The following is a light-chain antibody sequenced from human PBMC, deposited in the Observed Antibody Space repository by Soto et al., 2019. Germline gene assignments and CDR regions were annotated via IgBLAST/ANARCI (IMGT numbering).Light chain of an antibody. Sequence: DIQMTQSPSTLSSSVGDRVTITCRASQSLSGRLAWYQQRPGQAPKLLIYDVSTLESGVPSRFSGSGSGTDFTLTISSLEPEDFAVYYCQQRSNWPLITFGQGTRLEIK. CDR1: QSLSGR. CDR3: QQRSNWPLIT. CDR2: DVS. J-gene: IGKJ5*01. V-gene: IGKV1-5*01.